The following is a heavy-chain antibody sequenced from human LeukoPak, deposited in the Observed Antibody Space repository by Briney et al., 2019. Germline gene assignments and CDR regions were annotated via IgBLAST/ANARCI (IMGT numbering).Heavy chain of an antibody. CDR2: FDPEDGET. J-gene: IGHJ4*02. CDR1: GYTLTELS. D-gene: IGHD3-22*01. CDR3: ARGPQRIIYDSSGYYYFHTGSPVY. V-gene: IGHV1-24*01. Sequence: ASVKVSCKVSGYTLTELSMHWVRQAPGKGLEWMGGFDPEDGETIYAQKFQGRVTITADESTSTACMELSSLRSEDTAVYYCARGPQRIIYDSSGYYYFHTGSPVYWGQGTLVTVSS.